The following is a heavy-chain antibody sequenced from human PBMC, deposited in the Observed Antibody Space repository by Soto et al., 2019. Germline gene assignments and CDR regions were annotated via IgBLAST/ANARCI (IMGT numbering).Heavy chain of an antibody. CDR2: ISYDGSNK. J-gene: IGHJ4*02. V-gene: IGHV3-30*18. Sequence: QVPLVESGGGVVQPGRSLRLSCAASGFTFSSYGMHWVRQAPGKGLEGVAVISYDGSNKYYADSVKGRFTISRDNSQNPLYLQMNSLRAEDTAVYYCAKGNGDHFDYWGQGTLVTVSS. D-gene: IGHD4-17*01. CDR1: GFTFSSYG. CDR3: AKGNGDHFDY.